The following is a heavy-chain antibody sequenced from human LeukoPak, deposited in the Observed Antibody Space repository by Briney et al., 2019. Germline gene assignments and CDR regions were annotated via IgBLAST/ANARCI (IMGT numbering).Heavy chain of an antibody. CDR3: ARDRVAAAGLYWFDP. J-gene: IGHJ5*02. V-gene: IGHV3-30-3*01. CDR1: GFPFSTYA. D-gene: IGHD6-13*01. CDR2: ISYDGSDK. Sequence: GGSLRLSCAASGFPFSTYAMHWVRQAPGKGLEWVAVISYDGSDKYYADSVKGRFTISRDNSKNTLYLQVNSLRAEDTAVYYCARDRVAAAGLYWFDPWGQGTLVTVSS.